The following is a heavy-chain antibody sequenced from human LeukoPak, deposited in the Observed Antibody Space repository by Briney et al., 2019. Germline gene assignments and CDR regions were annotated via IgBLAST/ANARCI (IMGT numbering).Heavy chain of an antibody. CDR2: INQDGSQT. V-gene: IGHV3-7*03. J-gene: IGHJ4*02. CDR1: GFTSGHIFTDYW. D-gene: IGHD2-2*01. CDR3: AKARGIVPAAHNTMVNDY. Sequence: PGGFLRLSCVASGFTSGHIFTDYWMTWVRQVPGKGLEWVANINQDGSQTYYLDSVKARFTISRDNAKESVSLQMNSLRAEDTAVYYCAKARGIVPAAHNTMVNDYWGQGTLVAVSS.